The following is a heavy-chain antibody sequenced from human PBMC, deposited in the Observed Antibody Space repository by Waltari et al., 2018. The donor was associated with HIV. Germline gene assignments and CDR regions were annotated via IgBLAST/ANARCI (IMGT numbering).Heavy chain of an antibody. CDR2: ISGSRSTI. Sequence: ELQLVESGGGLVQPGGSLSLSCAVSGFTFRSSSMIWVRQAPGKGLEWVSYISGSRSTIYYTDSVKGRFTISRDNAKNTLYLQMNSLRAEDTAVYYCARVVYDSSGYWFAYWGQGTLVTVSS. J-gene: IGHJ4*02. V-gene: IGHV3-48*01. D-gene: IGHD3-22*01. CDR3: ARVVYDSSGYWFAY. CDR1: GFTFRSSS.